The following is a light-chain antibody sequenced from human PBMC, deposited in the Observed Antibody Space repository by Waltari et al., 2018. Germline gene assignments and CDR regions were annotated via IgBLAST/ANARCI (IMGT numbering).Light chain of an antibody. CDR1: QSVSSN. V-gene: IGKV3D-15*01. CDR3: QQNSQWPLT. J-gene: IGKJ4*01. Sequence: EIVMTQSPATLSLSPGERATLSCRASQSVSSNLAWYQQKPGQAPRLLIDGASSRATGIPDRFSGSGSGTEFTLTISSLEPEDVAVYYCQQNSQWPLTFGGGTKVEIK. CDR2: GAS.